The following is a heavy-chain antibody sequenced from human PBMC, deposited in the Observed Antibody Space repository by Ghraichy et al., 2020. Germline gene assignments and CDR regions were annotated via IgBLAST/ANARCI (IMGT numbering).Heavy chain of an antibody. CDR1: GGSFSGYY. Sequence: SETLSLTCAVYGGSFSGYYWSWIRQPPGKGLEWIGEINHSGSTNYNPSLKSRVTISVDTSKNQFSLKLSSVTAADTAVYYCAYSGYDSAGIDWFDPWGQGTLVTVSS. J-gene: IGHJ5*02. CDR3: AYSGYDSAGIDWFDP. CDR2: INHSGST. D-gene: IGHD5-12*01. V-gene: IGHV4-34*01.